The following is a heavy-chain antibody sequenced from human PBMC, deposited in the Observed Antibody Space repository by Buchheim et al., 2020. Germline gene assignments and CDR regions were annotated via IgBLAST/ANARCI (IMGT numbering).Heavy chain of an antibody. Sequence: QVQLQQWGAGLLKPSETLSLTCAVYGGSFSGYYWSWIRQPPGKGLEWIGEINHSGSTNYNPSLKSRVTISVDTSKNQFSLKLSSVTAADTAVYYCARGPGYCSGGSCFARRGSSYPDWGQGTL. J-gene: IGHJ4*02. D-gene: IGHD2-15*01. CDR2: INHSGST. CDR1: GGSFSGYY. CDR3: ARGPGYCSGGSCFARRGSSYPD. V-gene: IGHV4-34*01.